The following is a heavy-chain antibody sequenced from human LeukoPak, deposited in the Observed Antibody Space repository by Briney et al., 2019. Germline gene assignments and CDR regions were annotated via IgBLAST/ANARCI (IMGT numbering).Heavy chain of an antibody. CDR1: GYSISSGYY. V-gene: IGHV4-38-2*02. CDR2: GHYTGST. Sequence: SETLSLTCTVSGYSISSGYYWGWIRQPPGKGLEWIGYGHYTGSTIYNPSLKSRVTISVDTPKNQFSLKLSSVAAADTAVHYCARGPYYADTPGAFDIWGQGTMVTVSS. D-gene: IGHD2/OR15-2a*01. CDR3: ARGPYYADTPGAFDI. J-gene: IGHJ3*02.